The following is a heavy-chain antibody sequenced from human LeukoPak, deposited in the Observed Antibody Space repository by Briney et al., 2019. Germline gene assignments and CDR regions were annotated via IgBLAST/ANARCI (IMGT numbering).Heavy chain of an antibody. D-gene: IGHD6-13*01. CDR1: GYTFTSYG. CDR3: AAELSIAAAGADY. Sequence: ASVKVSCKASGYTFTSYGISWVRQAPGQGLEWMGWISAYNGNTNYAQKLQGRVTMTTDTSTTTAYMELSSLRSEDTAVYYCAAELSIAAAGADYWGQGTLVTVSS. J-gene: IGHJ4*02. CDR2: ISAYNGNT. V-gene: IGHV1-18*01.